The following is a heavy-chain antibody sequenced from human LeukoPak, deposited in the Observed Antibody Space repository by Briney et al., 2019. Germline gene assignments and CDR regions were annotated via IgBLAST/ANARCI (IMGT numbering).Heavy chain of an antibody. J-gene: IGHJ4*02. D-gene: IGHD6-19*01. CDR2: ISYDGSNK. Sequence: PGGSLRLSCEASGFTFSSYAMHWVRQAPGKGLEWVAVISYDGSNKYYADSVKGRFTISRDNSKNTLYLQMNSLRAEDTAVYYCARRESSSGWYEEDYFDYWGQGTLVTVSS. CDR1: GFTFSSYA. CDR3: ARRESSSGWYEEDYFDY. V-gene: IGHV3-30-3*01.